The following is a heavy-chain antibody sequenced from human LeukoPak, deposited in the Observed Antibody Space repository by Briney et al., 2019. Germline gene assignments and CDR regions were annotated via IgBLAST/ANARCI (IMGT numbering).Heavy chain of an antibody. Sequence: QPGGSLRLSCAASGFTFSDHYMDWVRQAPGKGLEWVSGISGSGDSTYYADSVKGRFTISRDNSKNTLYLQMNSLRAEDTAVYYCAAHGSGSPPDAFDIWGQGTMVTVSS. D-gene: IGHD3-10*01. CDR3: AAHGSGSPPDAFDI. CDR2: ISGSGDST. CDR1: GFTFSDHY. V-gene: IGHV3-23*01. J-gene: IGHJ3*02.